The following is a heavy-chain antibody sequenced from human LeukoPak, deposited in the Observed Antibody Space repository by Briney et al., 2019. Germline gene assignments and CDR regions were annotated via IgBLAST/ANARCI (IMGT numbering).Heavy chain of an antibody. Sequence: QPGGSLRLSCAASGFTFSSYAMSWVRQAPGKGPEWVSAISGSGGSTYYADSVKGRFTISRDNSKNTLYLQMNSLRAEDTAVYYCAKAGTAMVTGFSHVDYWGQGTLVTVSS. CDR2: ISGSGGST. D-gene: IGHD5-18*01. CDR3: AKAGTAMVTGFSHVDY. CDR1: GFTFSSYA. J-gene: IGHJ4*02. V-gene: IGHV3-23*01.